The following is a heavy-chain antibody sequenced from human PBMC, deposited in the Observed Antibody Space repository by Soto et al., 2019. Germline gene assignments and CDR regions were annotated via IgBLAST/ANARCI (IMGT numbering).Heavy chain of an antibody. CDR2: ISAYNGNT. J-gene: IGHJ4*02. D-gene: IGHD2-8*01. V-gene: IGHV1-18*04. CDR3: ARAGTYCTNGVCYQDY. Sequence: ASVKVSCKASGYTFTSYGISWVRQAPGQGLEWMGWISAYNGNTNYAQKFQGRVTMTRDTSISTAYMELSRLRSDDTAVYYCARAGTYCTNGVCYQDYWGQGTLVTVSS. CDR1: GYTFTSYG.